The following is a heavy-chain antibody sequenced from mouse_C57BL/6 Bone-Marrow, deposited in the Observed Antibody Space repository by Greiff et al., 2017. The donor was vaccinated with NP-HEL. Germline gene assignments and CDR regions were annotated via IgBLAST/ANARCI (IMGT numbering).Heavy chain of an antibody. CDR1: GYTFTSYG. CDR3: ARGVWPHWYFDV. D-gene: IGHD2-10*02. CDR2: IYPRSGNT. J-gene: IGHJ1*03. Sequence: VQLQQSGAELARPGASVKLSCKASGYTFTSYGISWVKQRTGQGLEWIGEIYPRSGNTYYNEKFKGKATLTADKSSSTAYMELRSLTSEDSAVYFCARGVWPHWYFDVWGTGTTVTVSS. V-gene: IGHV1-81*01.